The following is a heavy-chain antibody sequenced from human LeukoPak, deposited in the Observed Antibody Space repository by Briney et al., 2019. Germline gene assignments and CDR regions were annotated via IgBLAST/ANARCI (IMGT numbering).Heavy chain of an antibody. J-gene: IGHJ4*02. CDR3: ARGADILTGYFDY. CDR2: IYHRGSP. D-gene: IGHD3-9*01. Sequence: SDTLSLTCAVSVRSINSGGYSGSWIRQPPGKAREWIGYIYHRGSPYYNPSIQSRVNISVERSKNQLFLKLSSVTDGDTAVYYCARGADILTGYFDYWGQGTLVPVSS. V-gene: IGHV4-30-2*01. CDR1: VRSINSGGYS.